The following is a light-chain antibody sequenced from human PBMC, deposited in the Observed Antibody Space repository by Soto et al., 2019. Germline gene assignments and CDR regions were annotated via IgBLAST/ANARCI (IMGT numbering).Light chain of an antibody. V-gene: IGKV1-27*01. Sequence: DIQMTQSPSSLSASVGDRVTITCRASQGIRNYLAWYQQKPGKVPQILIYAASTLQSGVPPRFSGSGSGTAFTLTISSLQPEDDATYYCQKYNSAPLTFGGGTKVEIK. CDR3: QKYNSAPLT. CDR2: AAS. CDR1: QGIRNY. J-gene: IGKJ4*01.